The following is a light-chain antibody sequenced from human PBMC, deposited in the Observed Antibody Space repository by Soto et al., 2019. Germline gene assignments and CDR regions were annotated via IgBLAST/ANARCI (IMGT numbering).Light chain of an antibody. Sequence: AIQMTQSPSSLSASVGDRVTITCRASQGIKNDLGWYQKKPGKAPKLLIYAASSLQSGDPSRFSGSGSGTDFTLTIIILQPDDFATYYCLQDYNYPLTFGQGTKVEIK. CDR3: LQDYNYPLT. CDR1: QGIKND. V-gene: IGKV1-6*01. CDR2: AAS. J-gene: IGKJ1*01.